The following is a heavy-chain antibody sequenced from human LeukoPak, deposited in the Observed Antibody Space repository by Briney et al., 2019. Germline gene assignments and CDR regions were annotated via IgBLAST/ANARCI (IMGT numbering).Heavy chain of an antibody. CDR2: IYTSGST. Sequence: PSETLSLTCTVSGGSISSYYWSWIRQPAGKGLEWIGRIYTSGSTNYNPSLKSRVTMSVDTSKNQFSLKLSSVTAADTAVYYCARGTAVAGLYYYYGMDVWGQGTTVTVSS. V-gene: IGHV4-4*07. CDR3: ARGTAVAGLYYYYGMDV. D-gene: IGHD6-19*01. J-gene: IGHJ6*02. CDR1: GGSISSYY.